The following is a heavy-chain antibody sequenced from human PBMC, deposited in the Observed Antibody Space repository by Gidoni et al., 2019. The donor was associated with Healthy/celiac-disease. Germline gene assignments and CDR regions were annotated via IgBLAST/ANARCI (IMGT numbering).Heavy chain of an antibody. D-gene: IGHD2-2*02. Sequence: EVQLVESGGGLVQPGRSLRLSCAASGFTFDDYAMHWVRQAPGKGLEWVSGISWNSGSIGYADSVKGRFTISRDNAKNSLYLQMNSLRAEDTALYYCAKDMGYCSSTSCYKGGDYYYGMDVWGQGTTVTVSS. CDR2: ISWNSGSI. V-gene: IGHV3-9*01. CDR3: AKDMGYCSSTSCYKGGDYYYGMDV. CDR1: GFTFDDYA. J-gene: IGHJ6*02.